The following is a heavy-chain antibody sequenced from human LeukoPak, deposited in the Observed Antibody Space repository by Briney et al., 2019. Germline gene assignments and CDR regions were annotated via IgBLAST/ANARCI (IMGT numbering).Heavy chain of an antibody. D-gene: IGHD6-19*01. CDR1: GFTFSSYA. Sequence: PGGSLRLSCAASGFTFSSYAMSWVRQAPGKGLEWVSAISGSGGSTYYADSVKGRFTISRDNSKNTLYLQMNSLRAEDTAVYYCAKEGHSSGWYGAYWYFDLWGRGTLVTVSS. V-gene: IGHV3-23*01. J-gene: IGHJ2*01. CDR2: ISGSGGST. CDR3: AKEGHSSGWYGAYWYFDL.